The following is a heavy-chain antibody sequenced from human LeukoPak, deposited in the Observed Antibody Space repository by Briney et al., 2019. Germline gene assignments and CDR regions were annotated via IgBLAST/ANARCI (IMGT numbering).Heavy chain of an antibody. CDR2: IYPSDSDT. D-gene: IGHD7-27*01. CDR3: ARRELGILYYFDY. V-gene: IGHV5-51*01. Sequence: GESLKISCKGSGYSFTNYWIGWVRQMPGRGLEWKGIIYPSDSDTTYSPSFQGQVTISADKSISTAYLQWSSLKASDTAMYYCARRELGILYYFDYWGQGTLVTVSS. J-gene: IGHJ4*02. CDR1: GYSFTNYW.